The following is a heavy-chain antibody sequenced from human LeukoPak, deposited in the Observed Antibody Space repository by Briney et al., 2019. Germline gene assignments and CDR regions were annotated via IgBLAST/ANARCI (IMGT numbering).Heavy chain of an antibody. CDR2: ISSSSSYI. CDR3: ARDLYSSSWSGDY. D-gene: IGHD6-13*01. V-gene: IGHV3-21*01. CDR1: GFTFSSYS. J-gene: IGHJ4*02. Sequence: GGSLRLSCAASGFTFSSYSMNWVRQAPGKGLEWVSSISSSSSYIYYADSVKGRFPISRDNAKNSLYLQMNSLRAEDTAVYYCARDLYSSSWSGDYWGQGTLVTVSS.